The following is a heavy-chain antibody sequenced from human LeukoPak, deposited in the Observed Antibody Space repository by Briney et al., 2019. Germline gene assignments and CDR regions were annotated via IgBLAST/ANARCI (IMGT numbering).Heavy chain of an antibody. CDR2: IYFSGTP. CDR1: RGSIRTADYY. J-gene: IGHJ5*01. V-gene: IGHV4-39*01. D-gene: IGHD6-13*01. Sequence: SETLSPTCTVSRGSIRTADYYWAWVRQPPGEGLEWLGSIYFSGTPYFNPSLKSRVAVSIDTSKNQFSLKVTSVNASDTAVYLCARTSSWYAGAWFDSWGQGTLVTVSS. CDR3: ARTSSWYAGAWFDS.